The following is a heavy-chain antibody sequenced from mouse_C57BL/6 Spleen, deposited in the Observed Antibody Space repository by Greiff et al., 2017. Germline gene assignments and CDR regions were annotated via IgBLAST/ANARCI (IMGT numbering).Heavy chain of an antibody. V-gene: IGHV1-39*01. CDR3: ARGATVGATEGAWFAY. CDR2: INPNYGTT. D-gene: IGHD1-1*01. CDR1: GYSFTDYN. Sequence: EVQLQQSGPELVKPGASVKISCKASGYSFTDYNMNWVKQSNGKSLEWIGVINPNYGTTSYTQKFKGKATLTVDQSSSTAYLQLNSLTSEDSAVYYGARGATVGATEGAWFAYWGQGTLVTVSA. J-gene: IGHJ3*01.